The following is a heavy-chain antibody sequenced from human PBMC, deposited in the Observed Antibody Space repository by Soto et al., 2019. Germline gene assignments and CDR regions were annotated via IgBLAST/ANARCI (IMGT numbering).Heavy chain of an antibody. CDR1: GFNVNTDY. CDR3: ARDGRGLGKLSLFEY. Sequence: GGSLRLSCAASGFNVNTDYMNWVRQTPGKGLEWVSFIYNGESTHYADSVKGRFAISSDKSKNTLYLQMNSLRVEDTAVYYCARDGRGLGKLSLFEYWGQGTLVTVSS. CDR2: IYNGEST. J-gene: IGHJ4*02. V-gene: IGHV3-53*01. D-gene: IGHD3-16*01.